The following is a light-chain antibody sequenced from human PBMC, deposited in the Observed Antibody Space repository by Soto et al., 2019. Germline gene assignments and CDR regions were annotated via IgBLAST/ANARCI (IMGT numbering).Light chain of an antibody. J-gene: IGLJ2*01. V-gene: IGLV2-11*01. Sequence: QSVLTQPRSVSGSPGQSVTISCTGTNSDVGSYNYVSWYQQHPGKAPKLMIYDVNHRPSGVPDRFSGSKSGNTASLTISGLQAEDDADYYCSSYAGSYNVVFGGGTKLTVL. CDR1: NSDVGSYNY. CDR2: DVN. CDR3: SSYAGSYNVV.